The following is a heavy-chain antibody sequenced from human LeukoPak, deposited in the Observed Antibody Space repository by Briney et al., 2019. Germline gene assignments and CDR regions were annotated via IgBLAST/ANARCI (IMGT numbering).Heavy chain of an antibody. CDR1: GFTFSSYG. V-gene: IGHV3-23*01. CDR2: ISGSGGST. CDR3: AKAAYYDILTGYYTDAFDI. Sequence: GGSLRLSCAASGFTFSSYGMHWLRQAPGKGLEWCSAISGSGGSTYYADSVKGRFTIPRDNSKNTLYLQMNSLRAEDTAVYYCAKAAYYDILTGYYTDAFDIWGQGTMVTVSS. J-gene: IGHJ3*02. D-gene: IGHD3-9*01.